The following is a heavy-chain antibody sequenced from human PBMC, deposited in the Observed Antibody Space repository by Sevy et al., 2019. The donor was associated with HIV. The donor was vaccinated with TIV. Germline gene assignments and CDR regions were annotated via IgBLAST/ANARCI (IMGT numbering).Heavy chain of an antibody. V-gene: IGHV3-23*01. D-gene: IGHD2-21*02. CDR2: ISGSGGST. J-gene: IGHJ4*02. CDR3: AKGTPSAYCGGDCYHTDSEFDY. CDR1: GFTFSSYA. Sequence: GGSLRLSCAASGFTFSSYAMSWVRQAPGKGLEWVSAISGSGGSTYYADSVKGRFTISRDNSKNTLYLQMNSLRAEDTAVYYCAKGTPSAYCGGDCYHTDSEFDYWGQGTLATVSS.